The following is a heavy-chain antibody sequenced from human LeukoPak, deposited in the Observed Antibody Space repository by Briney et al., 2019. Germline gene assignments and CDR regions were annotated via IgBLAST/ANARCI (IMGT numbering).Heavy chain of an antibody. J-gene: IGHJ3*02. Sequence: GGSLRLSCAASGFSFSTYSMNWVRQAPGKGLEWVSYISTTSGTIHYADSVKGRFTISRVNAKNSLYLQMNSLRAEDTAVYYCARALWFGELSHHGAFDIWGQGTMVTVSS. CDR3: ARALWFGELSHHGAFDI. CDR1: GFSFSTYS. CDR2: ISTTSGTI. D-gene: IGHD3-10*01. V-gene: IGHV3-48*04.